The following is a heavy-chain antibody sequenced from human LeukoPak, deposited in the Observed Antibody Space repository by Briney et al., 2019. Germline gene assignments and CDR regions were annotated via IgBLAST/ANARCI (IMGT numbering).Heavy chain of an antibody. CDR3: ARQTSGYSGYDYLANYYYGMDV. CDR1: GFTFSSYA. V-gene: IGHV3-23*01. J-gene: IGHJ6*02. D-gene: IGHD5-12*01. Sequence: GGSLRLSCTASGFTFSSYAMNWVRQAPGKGLEWVSGIGAGGTFTYYADSVKGRFTISRDNSRNTLYLQMNSLRAEDTAVYYCARQTSGYSGYDYLANYYYGMDVWGQGTTVTVSS. CDR2: IGAGGTFT.